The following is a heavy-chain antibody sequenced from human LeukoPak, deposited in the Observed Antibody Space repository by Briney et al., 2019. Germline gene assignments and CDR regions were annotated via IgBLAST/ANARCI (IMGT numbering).Heavy chain of an antibody. J-gene: IGHJ4*02. CDR1: GFTFSSYG. CDR2: IWYDGSNE. D-gene: IGHD3-22*01. V-gene: IGHV3-33*01. Sequence: PGGSLRLSRAASGFTFSSYGMHWVRQAPCKGLEWVAVIWYDGSNENYAEAVKGRFTISRDKSKNMLHLQMNSLTAEDTAVYYCARGAPYYYDSRSSIDYWGQGTLVTVSS. CDR3: ARGAPYYYDSRSSIDY.